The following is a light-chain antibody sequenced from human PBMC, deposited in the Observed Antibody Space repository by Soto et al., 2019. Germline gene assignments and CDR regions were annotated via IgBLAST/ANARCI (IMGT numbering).Light chain of an antibody. CDR2: GAS. V-gene: IGKV3-20*01. CDR3: QQYGSSGT. J-gene: IGKJ1*01. CDR1: QSVNSSH. Sequence: EIVLTQSPGTLSLSPGERATLSCRASQSVNSSHLAWYQQKAGQAPRLLIYGASNRATGIPDRFSGSGSGTDFTLTISRLEPEDFAVYYCQQYGSSGTFGQGTKVDIK.